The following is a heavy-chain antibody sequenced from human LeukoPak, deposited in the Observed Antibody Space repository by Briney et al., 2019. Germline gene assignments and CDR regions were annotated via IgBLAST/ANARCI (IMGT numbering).Heavy chain of an antibody. V-gene: IGHV3-23*01. J-gene: IGHJ4*02. CDR1: GFTFSSYG. Sequence: GGSLRLSCAASGFTFSSYGMHWVRQAPGKGLEWVSAISGSGSSTYYADSVKGRFTISRDNSKNTLYLQMNSLRAEDTAVYYCTNSYSTSSRTPFDRWGQGTLVTVSS. D-gene: IGHD6-6*01. CDR2: ISGSGSST. CDR3: TNSYSTSSRTPFDR.